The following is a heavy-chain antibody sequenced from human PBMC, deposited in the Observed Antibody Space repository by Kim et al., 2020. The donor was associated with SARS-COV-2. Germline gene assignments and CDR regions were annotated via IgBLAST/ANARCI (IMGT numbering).Heavy chain of an antibody. J-gene: IGHJ4*02. Sequence: SETLSLTCTVSGYSISSGYYWGWIRQPPGKGLEWIGRIYHSGSTYYNPSLKSRVTISVDTSKNQFSLKLSSVTAADTAVYYCAREGIAVAGYDYCGQG. CDR3: AREGIAVAGYDY. V-gene: IGHV4-38-2*02. CDR2: IYHSGST. CDR1: GYSISSGYY. D-gene: IGHD6-19*01.